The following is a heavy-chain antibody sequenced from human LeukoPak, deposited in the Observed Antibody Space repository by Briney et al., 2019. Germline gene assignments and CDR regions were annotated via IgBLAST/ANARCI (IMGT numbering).Heavy chain of an antibody. J-gene: IGHJ5*02. CDR1: GGSFSDYY. CDR2: INHSGST. Sequence: SEALSLTCAVHGGSFSDYYWSWIRQPPGKGLEWIGEINHSGSTSYNPSLKSRVTISVDTSKNQFSLKLSSVTAADTAVYYCARLVDEGWFDPWGQGTLVTVSS. CDR3: ARLVDEGWFDP. V-gene: IGHV4-34*01. D-gene: IGHD5-12*01.